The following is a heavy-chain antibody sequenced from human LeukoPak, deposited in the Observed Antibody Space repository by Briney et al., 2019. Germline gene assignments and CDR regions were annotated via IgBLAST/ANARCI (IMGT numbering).Heavy chain of an antibody. J-gene: IGHJ6*03. CDR2: MNPNSGNT. CDR3: AREGCTNGVCYPYYYYFMDV. D-gene: IGHD2-8*01. V-gene: IGHV1-8*03. Sequence: ASVKVSCKASGYTFTSYDINWVRQDTGQGLEWMGWMNPNSGNTGYAQKFQGRVTITRNTSISTAYMELSSLRSEDTAVYYCAREGCTNGVCYPYYYYFMDVWGKGTTVTVSS. CDR1: GYTFTSYD.